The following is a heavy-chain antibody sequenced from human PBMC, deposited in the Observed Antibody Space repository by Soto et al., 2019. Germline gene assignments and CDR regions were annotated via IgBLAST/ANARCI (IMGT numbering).Heavy chain of an antibody. V-gene: IGHV3-33*01. J-gene: IGHJ3*01. D-gene: IGHD6-19*01. CDR2: IFYDGFNE. CDR1: GFTFRQYG. CDR3: VRGRGSGVPLSCVDL. Sequence: QVQLVESGGGVVQPGTSLRLSCAASGFTFRQYGMHWVRQAPGKGLDWVAVIFYDGFNEYYADSVRGRFTISRDNSGNMGYLQMNSLRAEDTAVYYCVRGRGSGVPLSCVDLWGQGTAVVVSS.